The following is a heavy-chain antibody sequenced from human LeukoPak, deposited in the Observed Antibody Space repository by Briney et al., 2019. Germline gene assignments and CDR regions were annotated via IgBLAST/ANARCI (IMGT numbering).Heavy chain of an antibody. J-gene: IGHJ3*02. CDR2: VYSGGRI. CDR3: ATREKPAPGIHDSFDI. CDR1: GFTFSDYY. V-gene: IGHV3-53*01. Sequence: PGGSLRLSCAASGFTFSDYYMSWIRQAPGKGLEWVSTVYSGGRIYYADSVRGRCTISRDFSKNTVFLQMNSLRVEDTALYYCATREKPAPGIHDSFDIWGHGTMVTVSS. D-gene: IGHD2-21*02.